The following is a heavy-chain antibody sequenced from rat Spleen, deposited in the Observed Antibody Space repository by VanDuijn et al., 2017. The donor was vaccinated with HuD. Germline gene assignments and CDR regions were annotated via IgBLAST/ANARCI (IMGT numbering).Heavy chain of an antibody. V-gene: IGHV3-1*01. D-gene: IGHD1-10*01. CDR2: ISYSGST. J-gene: IGHJ3*01. CDR3: AIHPNNYGWFAY. Sequence: EVQLQESGPGLVKPSQSLSLTCSVTGYSITSNYWGWIRKFPGNKMEWMGYISYSGSTSYNPSLKSRISITRDTSKNQFFLQLNSVTTEDTATYYCAIHPNNYGWFAYWGQGTLVTVSS. CDR1: GYSITSNY.